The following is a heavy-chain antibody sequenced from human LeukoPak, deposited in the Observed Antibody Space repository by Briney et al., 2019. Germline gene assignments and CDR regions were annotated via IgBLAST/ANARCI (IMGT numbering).Heavy chain of an antibody. J-gene: IGHJ4*02. Sequence: SETLSLTCTVSGGSITSSNYYWGWIRQPPGKGLEWIGSFYYSGSTNYNPSLKRRVPISVDTSKNQFSLKLSSVTAADTAVYYCVYYYGSGSVEYWGQGTLVTVSS. CDR1: GGSITSSNYY. CDR3: VYYYGSGSVEY. CDR2: FYYSGST. D-gene: IGHD3-10*01. V-gene: IGHV4-39*01.